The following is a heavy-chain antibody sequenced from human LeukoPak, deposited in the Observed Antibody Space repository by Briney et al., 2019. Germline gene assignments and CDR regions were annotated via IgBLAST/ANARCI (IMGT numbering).Heavy chain of an antibody. D-gene: IGHD4-17*01. Sequence: SXAXXGFTXXSYGMHWVRQAPGKGLEWVAFIRYDGSNKYYADSVKGRFTISRDNSKNTLYLQMNSLRAEDTAVYYCAKGYGDKGDYFDYWGQGTLVTVSS. CDR1: GFTXXSYG. CDR3: AKGYGDKGDYFDY. V-gene: IGHV3-30*02. J-gene: IGHJ4*02. CDR2: IRYDGSNK.